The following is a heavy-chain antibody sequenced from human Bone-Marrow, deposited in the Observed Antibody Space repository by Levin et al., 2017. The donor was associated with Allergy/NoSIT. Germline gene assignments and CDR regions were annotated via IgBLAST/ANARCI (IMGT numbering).Heavy chain of an antibody. D-gene: IGHD3-10*01. CDR1: GFTFGTHG. Sequence: GGSLRLSCAVSGFTFGTHGMHWVRQTPRKGLEWVAVVSYDGSNTYYAESVKGRFTISRDNSKNTLYLQMNSLRPDDTAIYYCAKDQREREWFGVVVAKSYYGMDVWGQGTTVTVSS. CDR3: AKDQREREWFGVVVAKSYYGMDV. CDR2: VSYDGSNT. V-gene: IGHV3-30*18. J-gene: IGHJ6*02.